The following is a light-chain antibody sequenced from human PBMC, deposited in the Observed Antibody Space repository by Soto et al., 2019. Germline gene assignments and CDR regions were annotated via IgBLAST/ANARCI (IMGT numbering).Light chain of an antibody. CDR3: QQYGSSSWP. Sequence: EIVLTQSPGTLSLSPGERATLSCRASQSVSSSYLAWYQQKPGQAPRLLIYGASSRATGIPDRFSGSGSGTDFTLTISRLEPEDFAVYYCQQYGSSSWPFGQGTKVEIQ. V-gene: IGKV3-20*01. CDR2: GAS. CDR1: QSVSSSY. J-gene: IGKJ1*01.